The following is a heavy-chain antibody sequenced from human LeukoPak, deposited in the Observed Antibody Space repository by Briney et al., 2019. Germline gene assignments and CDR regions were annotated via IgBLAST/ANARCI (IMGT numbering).Heavy chain of an antibody. Sequence: PGGSLRLSCAASGFTFSTYWMTWVRQAPGKGLEWVAIVKQDGSEEYYVDSVKGLFTISRDNAKNSLYLQMNSLRAEDTAVYYCARDYRSSSGRSIDYWGQGTLVTVSS. J-gene: IGHJ4*02. V-gene: IGHV3-7*01. CDR2: VKQDGSEE. CDR3: ARDYRSSSGRSIDY. D-gene: IGHD6-6*01. CDR1: GFTFSTYW.